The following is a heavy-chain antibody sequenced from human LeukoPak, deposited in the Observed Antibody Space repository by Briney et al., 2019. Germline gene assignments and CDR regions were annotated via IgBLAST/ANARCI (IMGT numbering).Heavy chain of an antibody. CDR1: GGTLSSYA. V-gene: IGHV1-69*04. CDR2: IIPIFGIA. CDR3: ASQPSGNLKPI. D-gene: IGHD4-23*01. Sequence: SVKVSCKASGGTLSSYAISWVRQAPGQGLEWMGRIIPIFGIANYAQKFQGRVTITADKSTSTAYMELSSLRSEATAVYYCASQPSGNLKPIWGQGTLVTVSS. J-gene: IGHJ4*02.